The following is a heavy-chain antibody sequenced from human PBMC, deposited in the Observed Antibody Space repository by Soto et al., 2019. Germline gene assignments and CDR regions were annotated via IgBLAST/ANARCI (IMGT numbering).Heavy chain of an antibody. CDR3: ARRGDTAMLDY. D-gene: IGHD5-18*01. CDR2: IWYDGSNK. J-gene: IGHJ4*02. Sequence: GGSLRLSCAASGFTFSSYGMHWVRQAPGKGLEWVAVIWYDGSNKYYADSVKGRFTISRDNSKNTLYLQMNSLRAEDTAVYYCARRGDTAMLDYWGQGTLVTVS. V-gene: IGHV3-33*01. CDR1: GFTFSSYG.